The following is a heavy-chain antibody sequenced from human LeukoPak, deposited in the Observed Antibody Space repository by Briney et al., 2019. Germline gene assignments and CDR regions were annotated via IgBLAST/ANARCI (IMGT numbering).Heavy chain of an antibody. V-gene: IGHV3-21*04. D-gene: IGHD3-3*01. CDR2: ISSSSSYI. CDR3: AKADRITIFGVVGCPDH. Sequence: GGSLRLSCAASGFTFSSYSMNWVREAPGKGLEWVSSISSSSSYIYYTDSVKGRFTISRDNAKKSLYLQMNSLRAEDTAVYYCAKADRITIFGVVGCPDHWGQGTLVTVSS. J-gene: IGHJ4*02. CDR1: GFTFSSYS.